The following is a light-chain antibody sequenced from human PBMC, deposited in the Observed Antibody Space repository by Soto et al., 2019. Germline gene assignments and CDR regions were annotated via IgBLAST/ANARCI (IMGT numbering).Light chain of an antibody. CDR1: QSVSSSY. J-gene: IGKJ1*01. V-gene: IGKV3-20*01. CDR2: GAS. Sequence: EIVLTQSPGTLSLSPGERATLSCRASQSVSSSYLAWYQQKPGQAPRLLIYGASSRATGIPDRFSGSGSGTDFTLTISRLEPEDFAVYYCQQYGSSPSIRTLGQGTKVDIK. CDR3: QQYGSSPSIRT.